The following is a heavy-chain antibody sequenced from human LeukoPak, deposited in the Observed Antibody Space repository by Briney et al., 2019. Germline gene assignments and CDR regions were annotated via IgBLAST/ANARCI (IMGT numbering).Heavy chain of an antibody. Sequence: GWSLRLSCVASGFTFSNYAMHWVRQAPGKGLEWVAVISDDGSNNYYADSVKGRFTISRDNAKNTLYLQMNSLRAEDTAVYYCARIPYCSSTNCYPSDYWGQGTLVTVSS. D-gene: IGHD2-2*01. CDR1: GFTFSNYA. V-gene: IGHV3-30*03. CDR3: ARIPYCSSTNCYPSDY. CDR2: ISDDGSNN. J-gene: IGHJ4*02.